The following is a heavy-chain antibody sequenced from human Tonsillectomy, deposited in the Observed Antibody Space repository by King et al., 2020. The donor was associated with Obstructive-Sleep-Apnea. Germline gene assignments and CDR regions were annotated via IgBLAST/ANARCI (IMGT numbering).Heavy chain of an antibody. V-gene: IGHV4-39*07. CDR2: IYYSGST. CDR3: ARDGSGESYGFHYFDY. Sequence: QLQESGPGLVKPSETLSLTCTVSGGSISSSSYYWGWIRQPPGKGLEWIGSIYYSGSTYYNPSLKSRVTISVDTSKNQFSLKLSSVTAADTAVYYWARDGSGESYGFHYFDYWGQGTLVTVSS. CDR1: GGSISSSSYY. J-gene: IGHJ4*02. D-gene: IGHD5-18*01.